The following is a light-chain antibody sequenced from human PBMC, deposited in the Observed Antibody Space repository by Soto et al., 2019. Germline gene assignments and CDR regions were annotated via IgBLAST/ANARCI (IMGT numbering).Light chain of an antibody. CDR1: QSVSSSN. J-gene: IGKJ2*01. CDR2: GTS. V-gene: IGKV3-20*01. Sequence: EIVLTQSPVTLSLSPGERATLSCRASQSVSSSNLAWYQQKTGQAPRLLIYGTSSRATGIPDRFSGSGSGTDCTLTISRREPEDVAVYYCQQYGTSPPYTCGHGTKLESK. CDR3: QQYGTSPPYT.